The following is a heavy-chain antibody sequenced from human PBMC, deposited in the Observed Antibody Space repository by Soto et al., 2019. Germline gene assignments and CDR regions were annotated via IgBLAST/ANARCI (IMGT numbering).Heavy chain of an antibody. D-gene: IGHD3-10*01. CDR1: GFTFSSYS. CDR3: ARDPYYYGSGMINYYYYGMDV. CDR2: ISSSSSYI. J-gene: IGHJ6*02. V-gene: IGHV3-21*01. Sequence: EVQLVESGGGLVKPGGSLRLSCAASGFTFSSYSMNWVRQAPGKGLEWVSSISSSSSYIYYADSVKGRFTISRDNAKNSLYLQMNSLRAEDTAVYYCARDPYYYGSGMINYYYYGMDVWGQGTTVTVSS.